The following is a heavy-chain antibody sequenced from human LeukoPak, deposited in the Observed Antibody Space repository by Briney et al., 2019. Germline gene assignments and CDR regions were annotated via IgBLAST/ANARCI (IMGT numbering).Heavy chain of an antibody. D-gene: IGHD4-17*01. CDR1: GFTFSSYA. V-gene: IGHV3-23*01. CDR2: ISGSGGST. CDR3: AKDEDDYGDYDAPFDY. Sequence: PGGSLRLSCAASGFTFSSYAMSWVRQAPGKGLEWVSAISGSGGSTYYADSVKGRFTISRDNSKNTLYLQMNSLRAEDTAVYYCAKDEDDYGDYDAPFDYWGQGTLVTVSS. J-gene: IGHJ4*02.